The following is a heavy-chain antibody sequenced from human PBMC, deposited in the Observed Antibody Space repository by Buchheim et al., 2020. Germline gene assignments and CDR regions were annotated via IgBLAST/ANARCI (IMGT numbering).Heavy chain of an antibody. D-gene: IGHD3-22*01. Sequence: QVQLVESGGGLVKPGGSLRLSCAASGFTFSDYFMSWIRQPPGKGLEWVSFISSTSGHTNYADSVKGRFTISRDNAKNSLYLQMNSLRAEDTAVYYCARAVGYDSSGYYGYWGQGTL. CDR2: ISSTSGHT. V-gene: IGHV3-11*06. J-gene: IGHJ4*02. CDR1: GFTFSDYF. CDR3: ARAVGYDSSGYYGY.